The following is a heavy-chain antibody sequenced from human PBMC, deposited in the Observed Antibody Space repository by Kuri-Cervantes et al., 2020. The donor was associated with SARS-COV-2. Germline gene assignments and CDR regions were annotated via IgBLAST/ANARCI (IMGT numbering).Heavy chain of an antibody. D-gene: IGHD3-22*01. CDR3: ARDYYDSSGYSSFDY. V-gene: IGHV3-7*05. CDR1: GFTFSSYW. Sequence: GESLKISCAASGFTFSSYWMSWVRQAPGKVLEWVANIKQDGSEKYYVDSVKGRFTISRDNAKNSLYLQMNSLRAEDTAVYYCARDYYDSSGYSSFDYWGQGTLVTVSS. J-gene: IGHJ4*02. CDR2: IKQDGSEK.